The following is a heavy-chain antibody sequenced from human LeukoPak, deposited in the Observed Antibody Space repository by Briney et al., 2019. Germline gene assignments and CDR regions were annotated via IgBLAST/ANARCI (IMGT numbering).Heavy chain of an antibody. CDR1: GGSISSGGYY. CDR3: ARRGGSYYPPGVGWFDP. V-gene: IGHV4-30-2*01. J-gene: IGHJ5*02. D-gene: IGHD1-26*01. Sequence: PSQTLSLTCTVSGGSISSGGYYWSWIRQPPGKGLEWIGYIYHSGSTYYNPSLKSRVTISVDRSKNQFSLKLSSVTAADTAVYYCARRGGSYYPPGVGWFDPWGQGTLVTVSS. CDR2: IYHSGST.